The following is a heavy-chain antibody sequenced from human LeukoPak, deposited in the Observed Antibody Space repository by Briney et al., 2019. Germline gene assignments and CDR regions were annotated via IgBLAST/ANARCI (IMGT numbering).Heavy chain of an antibody. J-gene: IGHJ4*02. V-gene: IGHV1-69*13. CDR3: ARDLEYSSSSRGGY. Sequence: SVKVSCKASGGTFSSYAINWVRQAPGQGLEWMGGIIPIFGTANYAQKFQGRVTITADESTSAAYMELSSLRSEDTAVYYCARDLEYSSSSRGGYWGQGTLVTVSS. D-gene: IGHD6-6*01. CDR1: GGTFSSYA. CDR2: IIPIFGTA.